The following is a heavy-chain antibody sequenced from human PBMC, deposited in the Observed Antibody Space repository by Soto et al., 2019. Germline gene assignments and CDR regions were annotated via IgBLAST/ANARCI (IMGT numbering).Heavy chain of an antibody. J-gene: IGHJ6*02. Sequence: QVQLVQSGAEVKKPGSSVKVSCKASGGTFSSYAISWVQQAPGQGLEWMGGIIPIFGTANYAQKFQGRVTITADKSTSTAYMELSSLRSEDTAVYYCARDYGRVVVPAAIFPYYYGMDVWGQGTTVTVSS. V-gene: IGHV1-69*06. CDR1: GGTFSSYA. CDR2: IIPIFGTA. CDR3: ARDYGRVVVPAAIFPYYYGMDV. D-gene: IGHD2-2*01.